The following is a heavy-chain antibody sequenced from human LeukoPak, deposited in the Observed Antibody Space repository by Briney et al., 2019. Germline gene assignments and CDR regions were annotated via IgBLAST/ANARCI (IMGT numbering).Heavy chain of an antibody. Sequence: PSETLSLTCAVYGGSFSGYYWSWIRQPPGKGLEWIGEINHSGSTNYNPSLKSRVTISADTSKNQFSLKLSSVTAADTAVYYCARGRYFDWLSTLDYWGQGTLVTVSS. J-gene: IGHJ4*02. CDR1: GGSFSGYY. CDR3: ARGRYFDWLSTLDY. V-gene: IGHV4-34*01. CDR2: INHSGST. D-gene: IGHD3-9*01.